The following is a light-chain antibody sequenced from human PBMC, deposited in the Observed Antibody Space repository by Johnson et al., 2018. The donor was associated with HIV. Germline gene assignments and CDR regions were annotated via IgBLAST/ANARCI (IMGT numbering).Light chain of an antibody. J-gene: IGLJ1*01. CDR1: SSNIGNND. V-gene: IGLV1-51*01. CDR2: DTN. CDR3: GTWDSSLNGYV. Sequence: QSVLTQPPSVSAAAGQKVTISCSGSSSNIGNNDVSWYQQLPGTAPKLLIFDTNKRFSGIPDRFSGSKSGTSATLGITGLQTGDEADYYCGTWDSSLNGYVFGTGTRVTVL.